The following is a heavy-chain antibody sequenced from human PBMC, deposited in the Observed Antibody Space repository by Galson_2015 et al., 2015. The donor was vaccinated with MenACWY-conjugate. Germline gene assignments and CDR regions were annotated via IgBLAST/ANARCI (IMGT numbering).Heavy chain of an antibody. CDR3: ARDLHYYGSGSFSWFGP. CDR2: IYYSGKT. D-gene: IGHD3-10*01. CDR1: GGSINTGSYY. Sequence: SETLSLTCSVSGGSINTGSYYWGWIRQPPGKGLEWIGSIYYSGKTYYNPSLKSRVSISIDTSKNQFSLNLGSVTAADTAVYYCARDLHYYGSGSFSWFGPWGQGTLVIVSS. V-gene: IGHV4-39*07. J-gene: IGHJ5*02.